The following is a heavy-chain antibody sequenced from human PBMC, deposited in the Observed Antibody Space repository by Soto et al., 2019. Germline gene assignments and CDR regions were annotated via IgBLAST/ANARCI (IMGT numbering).Heavy chain of an antibody. CDR3: AIDNCSGGSCYSRRYYYGMDV. CDR1: GGTFSSYA. CDR2: IIPIFGTA. J-gene: IGHJ6*02. D-gene: IGHD2-15*01. V-gene: IGHV1-69*13. Sequence: GASVKVSCKASGGTFSSYAISWVRQAPGQGLEWMGGIIPIFGTANYAQKFQGRVTITADESTSTAYMELSSLRSEDTAVYYCAIDNCSGGSCYSRRYYYGMDVWGQGTTVTVS.